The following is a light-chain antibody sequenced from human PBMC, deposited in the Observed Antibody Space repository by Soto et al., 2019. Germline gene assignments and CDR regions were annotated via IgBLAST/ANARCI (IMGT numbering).Light chain of an antibody. J-gene: IGLJ2*01. CDR3: SSYTTIRTVI. CDR1: SSDVGAYNY. CDR2: DVT. Sequence: QSVLAQPASVSGSPGQSITISCTGTSSDVGAYNYVSWYHQHHPGKAPELIIYDVTDRPSGVSTRVSGSKPGNTASLPISGLQAEDEGDYYCSSYTTIRTVIFGGGTKLTVL. V-gene: IGLV2-14*01.